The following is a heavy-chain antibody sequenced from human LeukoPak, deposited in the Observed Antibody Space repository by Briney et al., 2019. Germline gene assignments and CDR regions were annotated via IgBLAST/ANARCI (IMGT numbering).Heavy chain of an antibody. Sequence: GGSLRLSCAASGFTFSSYAMHWVRRAPGKGLEWVAVISYDGSNKYYADSVKGRFTISRDNSKNTLYLQMNSLRAEDTAVYYRARDSSAYYYDSSGFDYWGQGTLVTVSS. CDR3: ARDSSAYYYDSSGFDY. CDR1: GFTFSSYA. CDR2: ISYDGSNK. D-gene: IGHD3-22*01. V-gene: IGHV3-30*04. J-gene: IGHJ4*02.